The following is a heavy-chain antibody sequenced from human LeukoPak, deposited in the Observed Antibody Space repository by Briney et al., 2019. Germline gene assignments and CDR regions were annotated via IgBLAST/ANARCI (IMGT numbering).Heavy chain of an antibody. CDR2: IYSDNT. CDR3: ARRAGAYSHPYDY. V-gene: IGHV3-53*01. J-gene: IGHJ4*02. CDR1: GFTVSSNS. Sequence: GGSLRLSCTVSGFTVSSNSMSWVRHAPGKGLEWVSFIYSDNTHYSDSVKGRFTISRDNSKNTLYLQMNSLRAEDTAVYYCARRAGAYSHPYDYWGQGTLVTVSS. D-gene: IGHD4/OR15-4a*01.